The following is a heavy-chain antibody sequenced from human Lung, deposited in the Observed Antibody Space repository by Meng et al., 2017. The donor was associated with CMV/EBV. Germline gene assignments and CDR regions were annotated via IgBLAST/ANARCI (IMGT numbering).Heavy chain of an antibody. CDR1: GFTFSSYS. J-gene: IGHJ4*02. V-gene: IGHV3-21*01. CDR3: ARDAVRYCSSTSCYGPPKQQLVEYDY. D-gene: IGHD2-2*01. CDR2: ISSSSSYI. Sequence: GGSLRLXCAASGFTFSSYSMNWVRQAPGKGLEWVSSISSSSSYIYYADSVKGRFTISRDNAKNSLYLQMNSLRAEDTAVYYCARDAVRYCSSTSCYGPPKQQLVEYDYWGQGKXVNGAS.